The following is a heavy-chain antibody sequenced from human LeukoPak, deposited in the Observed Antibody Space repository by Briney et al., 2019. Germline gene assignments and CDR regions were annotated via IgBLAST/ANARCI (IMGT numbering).Heavy chain of an antibody. CDR1: GFTFSSYA. CDR2: ISYDGSNK. V-gene: IGHV3-30-3*01. Sequence: PGRSLRLSCAASGFTFSSYAMHWVRQAPGKGLKWVAVISYDGSNKYYADSVKGRFTISRDNSKNTLYLQMNSLRAEDTAVYYCARALTGITMVRGVTDYWGQGTLVTVSS. CDR3: ARALTGITMVRGVTDY. D-gene: IGHD3-10*01. J-gene: IGHJ4*02.